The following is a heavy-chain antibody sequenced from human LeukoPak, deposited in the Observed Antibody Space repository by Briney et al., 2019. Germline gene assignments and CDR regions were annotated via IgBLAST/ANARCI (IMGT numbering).Heavy chain of an antibody. V-gene: IGHV1-69*05. CDR3: ARYPPRGAFDI. D-gene: IGHD3-10*01. CDR2: IIPIFGTA. J-gene: IGHJ3*02. CDR1: GGTFSSYA. Sequence: ASVKVSCKASGGTFSSYAISWVRPAPGQGLEWMGGIIPIFGTANYAQKFQGRVTITTDESTSTAYMELSSLRSEDTAVYYCARYPPRGAFDIWGQGTMVTVSS.